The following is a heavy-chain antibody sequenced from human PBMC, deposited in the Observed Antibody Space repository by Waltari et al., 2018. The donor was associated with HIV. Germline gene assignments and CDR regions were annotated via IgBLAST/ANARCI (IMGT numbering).Heavy chain of an antibody. CDR2: IWYDETNK. D-gene: IGHD2-15*01. V-gene: IGHV3-33*01. Sequence: QVQLVESGGGVVQPGRSLRLSCAASGFTFSSYGMHWVRQAPGKGLVLVAVIWYDETNKYYADSVKGRFTISRDNSKNTLYLQMNSLRAEDTAVYYCARDRSEGGGYYYYGLDVWGQGTTVTVSS. J-gene: IGHJ6*02. CDR1: GFTFSSYG. CDR3: ARDRSEGGGYYYYGLDV.